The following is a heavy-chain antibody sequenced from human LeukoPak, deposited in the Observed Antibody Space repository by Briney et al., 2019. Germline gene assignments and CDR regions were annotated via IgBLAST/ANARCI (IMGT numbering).Heavy chain of an antibody. CDR1: GYTFTGYY. CDR3: ARGGLYYYDSSGSPLDY. J-gene: IGHJ4*02. CDR2: INPNSGGT. D-gene: IGHD3-22*01. Sequence: ASVKVSCKASGYTFTGYYMHWVRQAPGQGLEWMGWINPNSGGTNYAQKFQGRVTMTGDTSISTAYMELSRLRSDDTAVYYCARGGLYYYDSSGSPLDYWGQGTLVTVSS. V-gene: IGHV1-2*02.